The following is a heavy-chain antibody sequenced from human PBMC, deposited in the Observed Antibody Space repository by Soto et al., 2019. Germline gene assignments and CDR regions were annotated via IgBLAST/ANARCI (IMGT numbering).Heavy chain of an antibody. V-gene: IGHV4-61*01. CDR1: GGSVSSDSDY. D-gene: IGHD2-2*02. CDR3: ARFVRSCSGTTCYTRADV. CDR2: IYSSGST. J-gene: IGHJ6*02. Sequence: SESLSLTWTVSGGSVSSDSDYWSWILQPPGKRLEGIGFIYSSGSTNYNPSLKSRVTISVDTSKSQFSLKLRSVIVADTAVYHCARFVRSCSGTTCYTRADVWGQGTTVTVS.